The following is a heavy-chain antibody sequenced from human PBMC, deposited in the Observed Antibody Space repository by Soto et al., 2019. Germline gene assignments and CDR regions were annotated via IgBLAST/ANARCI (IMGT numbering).Heavy chain of an antibody. V-gene: IGHV1-69*13. Sequence: SVKVSCKASGGTLSSYSMSWVRQAPGQGLEWMGGIIPIFGTANYAQKFQGRVTITADESTSTAYMELSSLRSEDTAVYYCARQGAARPGYYYGMDVWGQGTTVTVSS. CDR2: IIPIFGTA. D-gene: IGHD6-6*01. CDR1: GGTLSSYS. CDR3: ARQGAARPGYYYGMDV. J-gene: IGHJ6*02.